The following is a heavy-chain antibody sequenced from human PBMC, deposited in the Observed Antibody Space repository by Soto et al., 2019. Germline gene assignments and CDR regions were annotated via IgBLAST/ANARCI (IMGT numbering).Heavy chain of an antibody. CDR3: ARAPGDYFDY. J-gene: IGHJ4*02. CDR2: IFYSGST. CDR1: GGSISSGGYY. Sequence: SETLSLTCTVSGGSISSGGYYGSWIRQHPGKGLEWIGYIFYSGSTYYNPSLKSRVAISVDTSKNQFSLKLSSVTAADTAVYYCARAPGDYFDYWGQGTLVTVLL. V-gene: IGHV4-31*03.